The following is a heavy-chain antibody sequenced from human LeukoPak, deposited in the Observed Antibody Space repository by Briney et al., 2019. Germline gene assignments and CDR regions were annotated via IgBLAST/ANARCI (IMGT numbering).Heavy chain of an antibody. CDR2: IYYSGST. V-gene: IGHV4-59*01. D-gene: IGHD1-26*01. CDR3: ARYSGTFSNSYFDC. Sequence: SETLSLTCTVSGGSISSYYWSWIRQPPGKGLEWIGYIYYSGSTNYNPSLKSRVTISVDTSKNQLSLKLSSVTAADTAVYYCARYSGTFSNSYFDCWGQGTLVTVSS. CDR1: GGSISSYY. J-gene: IGHJ4*02.